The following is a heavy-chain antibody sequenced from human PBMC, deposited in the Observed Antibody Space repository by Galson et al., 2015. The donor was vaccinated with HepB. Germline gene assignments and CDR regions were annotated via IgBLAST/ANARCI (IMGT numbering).Heavy chain of an antibody. CDR3: ASLGYCSRTTCYSAYFHY. Sequence: SVKVSCKASGYTFTSYYMHWVRQAPGQGLEWMGIINPSGGSTSYAQKFEARLTITRDTSTSTVYMELSSLRSEDTAVYYCASLGYCSRTTCYSAYFHYWGQGTPVTVSA. J-gene: IGHJ1*01. CDR1: GYTFTSYY. V-gene: IGHV1-46*01. CDR2: INPSGGST. D-gene: IGHD2-2*02.